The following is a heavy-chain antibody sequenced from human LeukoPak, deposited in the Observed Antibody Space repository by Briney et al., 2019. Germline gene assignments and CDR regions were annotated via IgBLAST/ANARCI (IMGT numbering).Heavy chain of an antibody. CDR1: GYTFTSYD. D-gene: IGHD4-23*01. J-gene: IGHJ4*02. Sequence: ASVKVSCKASGYTFTSYDINWVRQATGQGLEWMGWMNPNSGNTGYAQKFQDRVTMTRNTSISTAYMELSSLRSEDTAVYYCARGDYRGKLRPLGYWGQGTLATVSS. V-gene: IGHV1-8*01. CDR3: ARGDYRGKLRPLGY. CDR2: MNPNSGNT.